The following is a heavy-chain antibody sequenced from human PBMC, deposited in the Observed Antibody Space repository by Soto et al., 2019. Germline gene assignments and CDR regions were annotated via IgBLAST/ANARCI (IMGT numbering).Heavy chain of an antibody. V-gene: IGHV3-33*01. D-gene: IGHD6-13*01. CDR2: IWYDGSNK. CDR1: GFTFSSYG. J-gene: IGHJ5*02. CDR3: ARSGAAADPRRWFDP. Sequence: GGSLRLSCAASGFTFSSYGMHWVRQAPGKGLEWVAVIWYDGSNKYYADSVKGRFTISRDNSKNTLYLQMNSLRAEDTAVYYCARSGAAADPRRWFDPWGQGTLVTVSS.